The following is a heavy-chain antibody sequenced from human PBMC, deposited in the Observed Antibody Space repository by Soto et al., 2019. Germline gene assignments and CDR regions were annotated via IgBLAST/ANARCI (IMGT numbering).Heavy chain of an antibody. Sequence: SGGSLRLSCAASGFPFDTSAMIWVRQAPGKGPEWLSLISGGGDLAYYAESVKGRFTSSRDNSKNTLYLQMTFLRVDDTAVYYCAKYSGDFPVYNCLNVWGQETTVTVSS. V-gene: IGHV3-23*01. CDR2: ISGGGDLA. J-gene: IGHJ6*02. CDR1: GFPFDTSA. D-gene: IGHD1-26*01. CDR3: AKYSGDFPVYNCLNV.